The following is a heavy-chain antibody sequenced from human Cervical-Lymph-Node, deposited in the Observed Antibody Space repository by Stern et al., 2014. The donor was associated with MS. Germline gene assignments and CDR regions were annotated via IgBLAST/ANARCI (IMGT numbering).Heavy chain of an antibody. Sequence: VQLVESGGGVVQPGRSLRLSCAGSGFTFSNYAMYWVRQAPGKGLEWVAVISYHGSNIGYGDPVQGRFSVSRDNTKNTVYLQLSRLRVEDTAVYFCARDSTIAQPGHYGMDVWGPGTTVTVSS. CDR3: ARDSTIAQPGHYGMDV. J-gene: IGHJ6*02. D-gene: IGHD6-13*01. CDR2: ISYHGSNI. V-gene: IGHV3-30*04. CDR1: GFTFSNYA.